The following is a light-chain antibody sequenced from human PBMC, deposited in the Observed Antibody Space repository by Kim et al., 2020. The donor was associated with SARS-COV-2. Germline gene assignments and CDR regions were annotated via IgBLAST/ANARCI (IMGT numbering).Light chain of an antibody. J-gene: IGKJ2*03. CDR1: QSVSTNY. Sequence: SPWERATLSCRASQSVSTNYLAWYQHKPGQAPRLLTSGASNRATGIPDRFSGSVSVTDFILTISRLEPEDFAVYYCLPYGSSPPFSFGQGTKLE. CDR2: GAS. V-gene: IGKV3-20*01. CDR3: LPYGSSPPFS.